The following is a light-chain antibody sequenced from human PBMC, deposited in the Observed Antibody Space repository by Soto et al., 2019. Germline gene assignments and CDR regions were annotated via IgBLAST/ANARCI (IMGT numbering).Light chain of an antibody. Sequence: QSVLTQPASVSWSPGQSIAISCTGTRSDVGAYNYVSWYQQHPGKAPKLMISEVTNRPSGVSDRFSGSKSGNTASLTISGLQAEDEADYYCSSFTSRFTFVLGTGTKVTVL. V-gene: IGLV2-14*01. CDR1: RSDVGAYNY. CDR2: EVT. CDR3: SSFTSRFTFV. J-gene: IGLJ1*01.